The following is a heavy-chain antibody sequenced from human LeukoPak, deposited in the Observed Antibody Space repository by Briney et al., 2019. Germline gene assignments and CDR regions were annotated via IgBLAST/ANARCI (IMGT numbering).Heavy chain of an antibody. J-gene: IGHJ4*02. V-gene: IGHV3-21*01. D-gene: IGHD1-26*01. CDR3: ARGRNENSGDEKIDY. Sequence: PGGSLRHSCAASGFTFSSYSMNWVRQAPGKGLEWVSSISSSSSYIYYADSVKGRFTISRDNAKNSLYLQMNSLRAEDTAVYYCARGRNENSGDEKIDYWGQGTLVTVSS. CDR2: ISSSSSYI. CDR1: GFTFSSYS.